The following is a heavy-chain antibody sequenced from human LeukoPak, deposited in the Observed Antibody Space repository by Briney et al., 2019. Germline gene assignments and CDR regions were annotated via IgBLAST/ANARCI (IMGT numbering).Heavy chain of an antibody. Sequence: PGGSLRLSCAASGFTFSSIAMTWVRQAPGKGLEWVSTIRGNGDTAYNADSVRGRFAISRDDSKNTLYLQMNSLRAEDTAVYYCARDFRATGYSAYFDYWGQGTLVTVSS. D-gene: IGHD3-9*01. CDR1: GFTFSSIA. CDR2: IRGNGDTA. CDR3: ARDFRATGYSAYFDY. J-gene: IGHJ4*02. V-gene: IGHV3-23*01.